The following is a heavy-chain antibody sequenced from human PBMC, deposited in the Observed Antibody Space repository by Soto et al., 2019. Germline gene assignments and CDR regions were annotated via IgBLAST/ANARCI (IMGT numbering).Heavy chain of an antibody. CDR3: ARDRALRGFDY. D-gene: IGHD3-10*01. CDR1: GDTFTSHA. CDR2: VLPVFGTT. J-gene: IGHJ4*02. V-gene: IGHV1-69*18. Sequence: QVQLVQSGAEVKKPGSSVKVSCKASGDTFTSHAISWVRQAPGQGLEWMGTVLPVFGTTNYAPKFRGRLTITADDSSSTAYMELRSLKSEDTAVYYCARDRALRGFDYWGQGTLVTVSS.